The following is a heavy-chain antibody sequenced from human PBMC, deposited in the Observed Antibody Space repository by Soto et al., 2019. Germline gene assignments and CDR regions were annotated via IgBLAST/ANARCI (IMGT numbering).Heavy chain of an antibody. CDR1: GYTFTTYY. D-gene: IGHD2-15*01. CDR2: INPNTGGT. J-gene: IGHJ4*02. CDR3: ASRHCSGGSCYNPGFDS. V-gene: IGHV1-2*02. Sequence: ASVKVSCKASGYTFTTYYIHWVRQAPGQGPEWMGWINPNTGGTHYSQGFQGRVTMTRDTSISTAYMELSSLGSDDTAVYYCASRHCSGGSCYNPGFDSWGQGALVTVSS.